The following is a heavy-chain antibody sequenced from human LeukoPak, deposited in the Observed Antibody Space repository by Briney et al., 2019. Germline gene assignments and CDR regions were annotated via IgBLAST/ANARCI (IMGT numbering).Heavy chain of an antibody. J-gene: IGHJ4*02. Sequence: PPGTLSLTCTVSGGSISSSSYFWGWIRQPPGKGLEWIGSIFYSGSTYYNPSLNSRVTISIDTSKNQFSLRLSSVTAADTAVYYCARQMNTVTADYWGQGTLVTVSS. D-gene: IGHD4-17*01. V-gene: IGHV4-39*01. CDR2: IFYSGST. CDR1: GGSISSSSYF. CDR3: ARQMNTVTADY.